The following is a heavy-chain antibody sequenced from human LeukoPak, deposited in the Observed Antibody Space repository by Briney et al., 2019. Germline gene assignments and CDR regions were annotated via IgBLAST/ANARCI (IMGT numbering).Heavy chain of an antibody. J-gene: IGHJ4*02. V-gene: IGHV3-53*01. CDR2: LYSGSST. CDR3: ARANGDYGHYFDY. Sequence: PGGSLRLSCAASGFTVSSNYMSWVRQAPGKGLEWVSVLYSGSSTYYADSVKGRFTISRDNSKNTLYLQMNSLRAEDTAVYYCARANGDYGHYFDYWGQGTLVTVSS. D-gene: IGHD4-17*01. CDR1: GFTVSSNY.